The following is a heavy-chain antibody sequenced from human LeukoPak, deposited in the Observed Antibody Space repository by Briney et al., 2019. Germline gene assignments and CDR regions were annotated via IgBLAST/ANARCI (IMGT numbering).Heavy chain of an antibody. V-gene: IGHV3-74*01. D-gene: IGHD4-23*01. J-gene: IGHJ4*02. CDR3: ARGRPHGNDY. CDR2: IASDGSST. CDR1: GFTFSSYS. Sequence: PGGSLRLSCAASGFTFSSYSMNWVRQAPGKGLVWVSRIASDGSSTTYADSVKGRFSIPRDNAKNTLYLQMNSLRVEDTAVYYCARGRPHGNDYWGQGTLVTVSS.